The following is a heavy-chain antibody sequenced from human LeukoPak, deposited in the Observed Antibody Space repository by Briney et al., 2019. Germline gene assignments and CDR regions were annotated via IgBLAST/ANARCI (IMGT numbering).Heavy chain of an antibody. Sequence: PGGSLRLSCAASGFTFSSYAMSWVRQAPGKGLEWVSAIRGSGGSAYYADSVKGRFTISRDNSKNTLYLQMNSLRAEDTAVYYCAKGGFVVVPAAKRGDFDYWGQGTLVTVSS. CDR3: AKGGFVVVPAAKRGDFDY. D-gene: IGHD2-2*01. CDR1: GFTFSSYA. CDR2: IRGSGGSA. V-gene: IGHV3-23*01. J-gene: IGHJ4*02.